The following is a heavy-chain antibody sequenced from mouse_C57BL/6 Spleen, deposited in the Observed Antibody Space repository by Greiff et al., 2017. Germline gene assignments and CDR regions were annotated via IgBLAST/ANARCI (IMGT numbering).Heavy chain of an antibody. CDR3: ASIRGYAMDY. D-gene: IGHD1-1*01. Sequence: VQLQQSGAELMKPGASVKLSCKATGYTFTGYWIEWVKQRPGHGLEWIGEILPGSGSNNYNEKFKGKATFNADTSSITAYMQLISLTTEDSANYYCASIRGYAMDYWGQGTSVTVSS. CDR2: ILPGSGSN. J-gene: IGHJ4*01. V-gene: IGHV1-9*01. CDR1: GYTFTGYW.